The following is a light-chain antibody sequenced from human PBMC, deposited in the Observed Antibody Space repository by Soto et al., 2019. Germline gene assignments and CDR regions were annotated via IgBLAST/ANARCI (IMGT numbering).Light chain of an antibody. J-gene: IGKJ1*01. CDR2: GAS. V-gene: IGKV3-20*01. CDR3: QQYGSSSGT. CDR1: QSVSSSY. Sequence: EIVLTQSPGTLSLSPGERATLSCRASQSVSSSYLAWYQQKPGQAPRLLIYGASSRATGIPDRFSVSGSVTDFTLTISRLEPADFAVYYCQQYGSSSGTFGQGTKVYIK.